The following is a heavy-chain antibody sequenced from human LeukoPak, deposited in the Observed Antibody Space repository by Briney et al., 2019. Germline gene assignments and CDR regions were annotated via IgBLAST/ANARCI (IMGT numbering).Heavy chain of an antibody. Sequence: PGGSLRLSCAASGFTFSSYAMSWVRQAPGKGLEWVSAISGSGGSIYYADSVKGRFTISRDNSKNTLYLQMNSLRAEDTAVYYCAKADGPVDTAMSWGQGTLVTVSS. CDR3: AKADGPVDTAMS. CDR1: GFTFSSYA. CDR2: ISGSGGSI. V-gene: IGHV3-23*01. J-gene: IGHJ5*02. D-gene: IGHD5-18*01.